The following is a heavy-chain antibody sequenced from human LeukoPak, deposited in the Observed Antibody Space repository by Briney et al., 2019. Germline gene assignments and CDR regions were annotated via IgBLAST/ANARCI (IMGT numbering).Heavy chain of an antibody. Sequence: ASVKVSCTASGYTFSTYDINWVRQAPGQGLEWLGWMNPHSGNTGYAQKFQGRVTMTTNTSISTAYMELSSLRFEDTAVYYCARGHCSTTSCYSRYYYHYMDVWSKGTTVTISS. J-gene: IGHJ6*03. CDR3: ARGHCSTTSCYSRYYYHYMDV. CDR1: GYTFSTYD. D-gene: IGHD2-2*01. V-gene: IGHV1-8*01. CDR2: MNPHSGNT.